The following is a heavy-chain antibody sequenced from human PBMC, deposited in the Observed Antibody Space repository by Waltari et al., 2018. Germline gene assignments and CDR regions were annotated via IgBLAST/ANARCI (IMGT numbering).Heavy chain of an antibody. CDR1: GGSISSYY. Sequence: QVQLQESGPGLVKPSETLSLTCTVSGGSISSYYWSWIRQPPGKGLEWIWYLYYSGSTNYNPSLQSRVTISVDTSKNQFSLKLSSVTAADTAVYYCASAREMATRYYFDYWGQGTLVTVSS. CDR3: ASAREMATRYYFDY. J-gene: IGHJ4*02. V-gene: IGHV4-59*01. CDR2: LYYSGST. D-gene: IGHD5-12*01.